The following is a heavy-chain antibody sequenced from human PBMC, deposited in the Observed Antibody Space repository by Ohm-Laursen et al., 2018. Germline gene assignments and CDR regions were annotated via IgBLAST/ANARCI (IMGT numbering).Heavy chain of an antibody. CDR2: IYYSGST. Sequence: SDTLSLTCTVSGGSISSYYWSWIRQPPGKGLEWIGYIYYSGSTNYNPSLKSRVTISVDTSKNQFSLKLSSVTAADTAVYYCPRYSSIVYGFDVWGQGTTVTVSS. V-gene: IGHV4-59*07. CDR3: PRYSSIVYGFDV. J-gene: IGHJ3*01. CDR1: GGSISSYY. D-gene: IGHD5/OR15-5a*01.